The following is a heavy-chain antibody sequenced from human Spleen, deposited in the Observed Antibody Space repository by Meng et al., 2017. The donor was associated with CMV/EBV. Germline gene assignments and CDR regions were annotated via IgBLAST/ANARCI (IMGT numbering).Heavy chain of an antibody. D-gene: IGHD2-21*02. Sequence: ASVKVSCKASGYTFPSYGMSWLRQAPGQGLEWVAWISAYNGKTNYAQKLQGRVTVTTDISMSTAYMELRSLRYEDTAVYYCARGDVVVTAPLDYWGQGTVVTVSS. CDR3: ARGDVVVTAPLDY. V-gene: IGHV1-18*01. CDR1: GYTFPSYG. CDR2: ISAYNGKT. J-gene: IGHJ4*01.